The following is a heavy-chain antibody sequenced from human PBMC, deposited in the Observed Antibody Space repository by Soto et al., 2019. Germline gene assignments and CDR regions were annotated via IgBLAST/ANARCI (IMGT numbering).Heavy chain of an antibody. V-gene: IGHV3-53*02. CDR2: IYSGGRT. Sequence: EVQLVETGGGLIQPGGSLRLSCAASGFTVSSNYTSWVRQAPGQGLEWVSFIYSGGRTYYADSVKGRFTISRDNSKNTLYLQMNSLRAEDTAVYYCAREAISSDYFDYWGQGTLVIVSS. J-gene: IGHJ4*02. D-gene: IGHD3-22*01. CDR1: GFTVSSNY. CDR3: AREAISSDYFDY.